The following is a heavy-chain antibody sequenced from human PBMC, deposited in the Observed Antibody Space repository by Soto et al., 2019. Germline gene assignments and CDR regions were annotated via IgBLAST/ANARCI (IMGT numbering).Heavy chain of an antibody. D-gene: IGHD6-19*01. CDR3: ASGYSTGWSYGMDV. CDR1: GGTFSSIA. V-gene: IGHV1-69*13. CDR2: IIPIFGPA. J-gene: IGHJ6*02. Sequence: SVKVSCKASGGTFSSIAINWVRQAPGQGLEWMGGIIPIFGPASYAQKFQGRVTITADESTSTAYMELSSLRSEDTAVYYCASGYSTGWSYGMDVWGHGTTVTVSS.